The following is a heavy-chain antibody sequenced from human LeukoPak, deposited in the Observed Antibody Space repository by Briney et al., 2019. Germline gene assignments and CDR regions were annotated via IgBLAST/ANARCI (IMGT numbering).Heavy chain of an antibody. CDR1: GGSISSYY. D-gene: IGHD2-2*01. J-gene: IGHJ4*02. V-gene: IGHV4-59*01. CDR2: IYYSGST. Sequence: PSETLSLTCTVSGGSISSYYWSWIRQPPGKGLEWIGYIYYSGSTNYNPSLKSRVTISVDTSKNQFSLKLSSVTAADTAVYYCAREVVPAAGGYWGQGTLVTVSS. CDR3: AREVVPAAGGY.